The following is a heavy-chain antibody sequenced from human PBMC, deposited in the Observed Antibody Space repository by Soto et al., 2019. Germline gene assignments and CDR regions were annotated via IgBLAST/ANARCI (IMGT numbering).Heavy chain of an antibody. CDR3: VSDGDV. CDR2: IKEDGSAA. J-gene: IGHJ3*01. Sequence: GGSLRLSCVASVFSISLYWMSSVRQAPGKGLDWVDVIKEDGSAARYEDSAMDRFLISGENTKHSLYMQMTNLRAEDTAIYYCVSDGDV. V-gene: IGHV3-7*03. CDR1: VFSISLYW.